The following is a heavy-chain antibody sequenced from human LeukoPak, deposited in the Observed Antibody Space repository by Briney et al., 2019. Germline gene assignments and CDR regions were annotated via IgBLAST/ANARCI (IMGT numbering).Heavy chain of an antibody. D-gene: IGHD6-19*01. Sequence: GGSLRLSCAASGFTFSDYYMSWIRQAPGKGLEWVSSISSSSSYIYYADSVKGRFTISRDNAKNSLYLQMNSLRAEDTAVYYCARHEGSGWQEFDYWGQGTLVTVSS. J-gene: IGHJ4*02. V-gene: IGHV3-11*06. CDR1: GFTFSDYY. CDR3: ARHEGSGWQEFDY. CDR2: ISSSSSYI.